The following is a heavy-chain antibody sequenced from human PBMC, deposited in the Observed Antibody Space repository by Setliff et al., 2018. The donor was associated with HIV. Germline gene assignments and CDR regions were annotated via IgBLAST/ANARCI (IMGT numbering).Heavy chain of an antibody. Sequence: ASVKVSCKASGYTFTTYAMNWVRQAPGQRLEWMGWINAGSGKTKYSQKFQGRVTISRDTSARTAYMELISLISEDTAVYYCARDIGGWHETETEYFQYWGQGTLVTVSS. V-gene: IGHV1-3*01. J-gene: IGHJ1*01. CDR2: INAGSGKT. CDR1: GYTFTTYA. D-gene: IGHD6-19*01. CDR3: ARDIGGWHETETEYFQY.